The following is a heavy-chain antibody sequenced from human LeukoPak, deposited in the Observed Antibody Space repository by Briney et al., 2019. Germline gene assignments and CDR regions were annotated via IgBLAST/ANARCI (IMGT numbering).Heavy chain of an antibody. Sequence: SETLSLTCTVSGGPISSYYWSWIRQPPGKGLEWIGYIYYSGSTNYNPSLKCRVTISVDTSKIHLSLKLSCVTAADTAVYYCARVLTSMAAANWGQGTLVTVSS. V-gene: IGHV4-59*01. CDR2: IYYSGST. CDR3: ARVLTSMAAAN. CDR1: GGPISSYY. D-gene: IGHD6-13*01. J-gene: IGHJ4*02.